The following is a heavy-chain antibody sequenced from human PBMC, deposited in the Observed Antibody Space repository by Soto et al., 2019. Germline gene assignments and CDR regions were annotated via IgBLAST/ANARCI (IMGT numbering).Heavy chain of an antibody. CDR3: ASDPLAVTGSFVDY. Sequence: GSLRLSCVASGLTFNIIAFHWVRQAPGKGLEWLSVISYDGREIHYSESVKGRFTISRDSSTNTVYLEMNSLRYEDTAVYYCASDPLAVTGSFVDYWGQGTLVTVSS. J-gene: IGHJ4*02. CDR1: GLTFNIIA. CDR2: ISYDGREI. V-gene: IGHV3-30-3*01. D-gene: IGHD3-9*01.